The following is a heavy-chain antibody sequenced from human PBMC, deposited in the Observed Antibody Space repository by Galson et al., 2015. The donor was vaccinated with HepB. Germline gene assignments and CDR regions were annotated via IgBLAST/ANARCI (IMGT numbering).Heavy chain of an antibody. CDR1: GGTFSSYA. D-gene: IGHD2-2*01. CDR2: IIPIFGTA. V-gene: IGHV1-69*13. Sequence: SVKVSCKASGGTFSSYAISWVRQAPGQGLEWMGGIIPIFGTANYAQKFQGRVTITADESTSTAYMELSSLRSEDTAVYYCASPVPRASLPAAPFDYWGQGTLVTVSS. CDR3: ASPVPRASLPAAPFDY. J-gene: IGHJ4*02.